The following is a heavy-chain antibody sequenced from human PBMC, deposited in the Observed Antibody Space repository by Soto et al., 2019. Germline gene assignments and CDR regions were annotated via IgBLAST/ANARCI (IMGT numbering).Heavy chain of an antibody. CDR1: GFTFSTYS. J-gene: IGHJ3*02. Sequence: GGSLSLSCSVSGFTFSTYSMAWIRQAPGKGLEWLSYISSSSSVIYYADSVKGRITVSRDNGKNALILQMHSLRADDTAVYYCARYLIIPRAFDIWGQGTAVTVSS. V-gene: IGHV3-48*04. CDR3: ARYLIIPRAFDI. CDR2: ISSSSSVI. D-gene: IGHD2-21*01.